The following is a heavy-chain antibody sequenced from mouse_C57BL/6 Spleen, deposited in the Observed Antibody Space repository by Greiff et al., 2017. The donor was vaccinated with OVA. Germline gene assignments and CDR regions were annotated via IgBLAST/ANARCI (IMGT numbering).Heavy chain of an antibody. D-gene: IGHD3-2*02. CDR3: ARKRDSSGYVDYAMDY. Sequence: EVKLMESGPELVKPGASVKISCKASGYSFTDYNMNWVKQSNGKSLEWIGVINPNYGTTSYNQKFKGKATLTVDQYSSTAYMQLNSLTSEDSAVYYCARKRDSSGYVDYAMDYWGQGTSVTVSS. J-gene: IGHJ4*01. V-gene: IGHV1-39*01. CDR1: GYSFTDYN. CDR2: INPNYGTT.